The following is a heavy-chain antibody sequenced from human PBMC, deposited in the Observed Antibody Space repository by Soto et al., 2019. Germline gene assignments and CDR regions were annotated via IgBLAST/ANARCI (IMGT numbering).Heavy chain of an antibody. CDR2: IKSKTDGGTT. CDR3: TTGSSSSYYYYYYMDV. J-gene: IGHJ6*03. CDR1: GFTFSNAW. V-gene: IGHV3-15*01. Sequence: EVQLVESGGGLVQPGGSLRLSCAASGFTFSNAWMSWVRQAPGKGLEWVGRIKSKTDGGTTDYAAPVKGRFTISRDDSKNTLYLQMNSLKTEDTAVYYCTTGSSSSYYYYYYMDVWGKGTTVTVSS. D-gene: IGHD6-6*01.